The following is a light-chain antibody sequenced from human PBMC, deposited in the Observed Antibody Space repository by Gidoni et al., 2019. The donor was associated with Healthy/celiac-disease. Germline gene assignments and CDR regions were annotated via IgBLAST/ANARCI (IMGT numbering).Light chain of an antibody. V-gene: IGLV1-44*01. CDR1: SSNLGSNT. Sequence: QSVLTQPPSAAWPPGQRVTISCSGSSSNLGSNTVNWYQQLPGTAPKLLIYSNNQRPSGVPDRFSGSKSGTSASLAISGLQSEDEADYYCAAWDDSLNGWVFGGGTKLTVL. J-gene: IGLJ3*02. CDR2: SNN. CDR3: AAWDDSLNGWV.